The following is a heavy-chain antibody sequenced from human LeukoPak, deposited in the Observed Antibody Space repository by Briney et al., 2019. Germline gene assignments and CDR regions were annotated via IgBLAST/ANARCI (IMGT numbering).Heavy chain of an antibody. V-gene: IGHV1-24*01. J-gene: IGHJ5*02. D-gene: IGHD6-6*01. CDR1: GYTLTELS. CDR3: ATDVKRSSSSSWFDP. CDR2: FDPEDGET. Sequence: ASVKVSCKVSGYTLTELSMHWVRQAPGKGLEWMGGFDPEDGETIYAQKFQGRVTMAEDTSTDTAYMELSSLRSEDTAVYYCATDVKRSSSSSWFDPWGQGTLVTVSS.